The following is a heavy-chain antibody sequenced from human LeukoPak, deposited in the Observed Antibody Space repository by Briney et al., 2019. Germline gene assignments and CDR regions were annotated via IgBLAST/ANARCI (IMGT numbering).Heavy chain of an antibody. J-gene: IGHJ4*02. V-gene: IGHV3-53*01. CDR1: GFTFSDYY. CDR2: IYSGGST. D-gene: IGHD4-23*01. Sequence: PGGSLRLSCAASGFTFSDYYMSWVRQAPGKGLEWVSLIYSGGSTYYADSVKGRFTISRDNSKNTLYLQMNSLRAEDTAVYYCARRAGGYSHPYDYWGQETLVTVSS. CDR3: ARRAGGYSHPYDY.